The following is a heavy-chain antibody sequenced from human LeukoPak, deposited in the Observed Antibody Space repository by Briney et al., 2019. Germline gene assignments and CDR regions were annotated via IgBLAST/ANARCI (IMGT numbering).Heavy chain of an antibody. D-gene: IGHD3-10*01. J-gene: IGHJ6*02. CDR3: AREYGSGRRGLYGMDV. V-gene: IGHV3-23*01. Sequence: PGGSLRLSCAASGFTFSAYALGWVRQAPGRGLEWVATLSGIGAGTYYSDSVQGRFTISRDNSKRTLFLQMNSLRAEDTAVYYCAREYGSGRRGLYGMDVWGQGTTVTVSS. CDR1: GFTFSAYA. CDR2: LSGIGAGT.